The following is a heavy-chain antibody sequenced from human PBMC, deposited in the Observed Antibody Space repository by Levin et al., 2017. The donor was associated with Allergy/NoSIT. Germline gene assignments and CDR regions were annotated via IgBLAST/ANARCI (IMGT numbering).Heavy chain of an antibody. D-gene: IGHD5-24*01. J-gene: IGHJ6*03. CDR3: ARDLEGSRGYKPYCYMDV. Sequence: SQTLSLTCSVSGDSIRRGFYYWSWIRQPAGEGLEWIGRIYVTGSTTYSPSLKSRVTISLHSSKDQVSLKITSVTAADTAVHYCARDLEGSRGYKPYCYMDVWGKGTTVTVSS. V-gene: IGHV4-61*02. CDR2: IYVTGST. CDR1: GDSIRRGFYY.